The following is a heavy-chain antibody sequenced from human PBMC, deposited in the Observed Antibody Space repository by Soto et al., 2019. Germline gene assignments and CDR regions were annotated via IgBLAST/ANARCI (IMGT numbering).Heavy chain of an antibody. CDR3: AKGHWFDAFDI. D-gene: IGHD3-9*01. CDR1: GFTFSSYA. J-gene: IGHJ3*02. CDR2: ISGSGGST. V-gene: IGHV3-23*01. Sequence: GGSLRLSFAASGFTFSSYAMRWVRQAPGKGLEWVSAISGSGGSTYYADSVKGRFTISRDNSRNTLYLQMNSLRAEDTAVYYSAKGHWFDAFDIWGQGTMVTVSS.